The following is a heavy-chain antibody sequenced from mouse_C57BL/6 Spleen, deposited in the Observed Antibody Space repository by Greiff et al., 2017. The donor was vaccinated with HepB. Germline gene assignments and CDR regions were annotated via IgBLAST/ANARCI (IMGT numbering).Heavy chain of an antibody. J-gene: IGHJ2*01. Sequence: EVKLVESGPELVKPGDSVKISCKASGYSFTGYFMNWVMQSHGKSLEWIGRINPYNGDTFYNQKFKGKATLTVDKSSSTAHMELRSLTSEDSAVYYCARRGYDGYPDYWGQGTTLTVSS. CDR2: INPYNGDT. CDR1: GYSFTGYF. D-gene: IGHD2-3*01. V-gene: IGHV1-20*01. CDR3: ARRGYDGYPDY.